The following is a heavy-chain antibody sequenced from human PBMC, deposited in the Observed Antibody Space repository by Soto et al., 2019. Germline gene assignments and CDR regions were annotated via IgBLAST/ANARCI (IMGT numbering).Heavy chain of an antibody. CDR3: ARHDSYGFDY. CDR1: GGSISSSSYY. V-gene: IGHV4-39*01. Sequence: SETLSLTYTVSGGSISSSSYYWGWIRQPPGKGLDWIGCIYYSGSTYYNPSLKSRVTISVDTSKNQFSLKLSSVTAADTAVYYCARHDSYGFDYWGQGTLVTVSS. CDR2: IYYSGST. D-gene: IGHD5-18*01. J-gene: IGHJ4*02.